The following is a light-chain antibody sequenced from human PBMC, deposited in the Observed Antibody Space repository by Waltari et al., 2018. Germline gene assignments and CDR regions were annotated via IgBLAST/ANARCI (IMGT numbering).Light chain of an antibody. Sequence: AIRITQSPSSLSASTGDRVTITCRASQGISSYLAWYQQKPGKAPKVLLYAASTLQSGVPSRFSGSGSVTDFTLTISCLQSEDFAIYYCQQYYSNPATFGQGTKVEIK. CDR2: AAS. J-gene: IGKJ1*01. V-gene: IGKV1-8*01. CDR1: QGISSY. CDR3: QQYYSNPAT.